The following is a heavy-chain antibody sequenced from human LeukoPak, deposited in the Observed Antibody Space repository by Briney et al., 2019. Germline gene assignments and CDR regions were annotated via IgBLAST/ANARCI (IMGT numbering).Heavy chain of an antibody. CDR3: ARAKPKNMVRGLIMRRESRYYFDH. D-gene: IGHD3-10*01. Sequence: GGSLRLSCAASGFIVSSNYMSWVRQAPGKGLEWVSVIYSGGSTYYADSVKGRFTISRDNSKSTLYIQMNSLRAEDTAVYYCARAKPKNMVRGLIMRRESRYYFDHWGQGSLVTVSS. CDR2: IYSGGST. J-gene: IGHJ4*02. CDR1: GFIVSSNY. V-gene: IGHV3-53*01.